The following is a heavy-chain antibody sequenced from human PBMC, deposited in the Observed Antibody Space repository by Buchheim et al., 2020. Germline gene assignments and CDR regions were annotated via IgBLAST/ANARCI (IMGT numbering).Heavy chain of an antibody. CDR1: GFTFSSYS. J-gene: IGHJ6*02. D-gene: IGHD3-10*01. CDR3: ARDFGGLRFEDYYGMDV. Sequence: EVQLVESGGGLVQPGGSLRLSCAASGFTFSSYSMNWVRQAPGKGLEWVSYISSSSSTIYYADSVKGRFTISRANAKNSLYLQMNSLRAEDTAVYYCARDFGGLRFEDYYGMDVWGQGTT. V-gene: IGHV3-48*01. CDR2: ISSSSSTI.